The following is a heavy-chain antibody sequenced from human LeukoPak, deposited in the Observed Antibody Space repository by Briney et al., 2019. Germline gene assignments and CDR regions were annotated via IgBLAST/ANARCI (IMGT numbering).Heavy chain of an antibody. CDR2: VRTNSYGGTT. CDR1: GFTFGDHT. V-gene: IGHV3-49*04. D-gene: IGHD3-10*01. CDR3: SGGSSYINYFHF. J-gene: IGHJ4*02. Sequence: GGSLRLSCAASGFTFGDHTLNWVRQAPGKGLEWVGFVRTNSYGGTTDYAASVKGRFTISRDESKSVAYLHMNSLRTDDTAMYYCSGGSSYINYFHFWGQGTLVTVSS.